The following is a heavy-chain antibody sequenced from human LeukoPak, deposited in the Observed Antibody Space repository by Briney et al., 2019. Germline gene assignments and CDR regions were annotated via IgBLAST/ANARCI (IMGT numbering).Heavy chain of an antibody. CDR1: GITVSNYG. V-gene: IGHV3-23*01. Sequence: GGSLRLSCAASGITVSNYGMTWVRQAPGKGLEWVSAFSATDGSAQYADSVRGRFSISRDNSKNSLYLQMNSLGDEDTAVYFCAKARVGAAGTGALDVWGQGTMVTVSS. D-gene: IGHD6-13*01. CDR3: AKARVGAAGTGALDV. J-gene: IGHJ3*01. CDR2: FSATDGSA.